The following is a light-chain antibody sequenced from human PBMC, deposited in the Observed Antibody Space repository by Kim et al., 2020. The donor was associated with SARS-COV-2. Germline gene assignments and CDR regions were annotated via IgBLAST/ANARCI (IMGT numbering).Light chain of an antibody. J-gene: IGKJ4*01. CDR3: QQSFSTPWLS. CDR1: QSIGTR. CDR2: AAS. Sequence: IQMTQSPSSLAASVGDRITIACRASQSIGTRLNWYQQRPGKAPKLLIYAASSLQSGVPSRFSGAGSGTDFTLTISSLQPEDFATYYCQQSFSTPWLSFGGGTKVEFK. V-gene: IGKV1-39*01.